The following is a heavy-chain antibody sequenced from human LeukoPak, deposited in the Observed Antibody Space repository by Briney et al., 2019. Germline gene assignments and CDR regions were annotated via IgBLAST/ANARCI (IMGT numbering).Heavy chain of an antibody. CDR1: GFTFSNYK. V-gene: IGHV3-48*01. D-gene: IGHD3-10*01. CDR3: AGDFLREFTIDY. J-gene: IGHJ4*02. Sequence: GGSLRLSCAASGFTFSNYKMNWVRQPPGKGLQWVSYISSSSNIIYYADSVKGRFTISRDNAKNSLFLQMNSLRAEDSAVYYCAGDFLREFTIDYWGQGTRVTVPS. CDR2: ISSSSNII.